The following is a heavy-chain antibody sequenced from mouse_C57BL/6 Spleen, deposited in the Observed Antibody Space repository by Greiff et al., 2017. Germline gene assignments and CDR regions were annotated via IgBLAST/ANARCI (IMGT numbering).Heavy chain of an antibody. CDR1: GFTFSDYG. V-gene: IGHV5-17*01. D-gene: IGHD1-1*01. Sequence: EVKLQESGGGLVKPGGSLKLSCAASGFTFSDYGMHWVRQAPEKGLEWVAYISSGSSTIYYADTVKGRFTISRDNAKNTLFLQMTSLRSEDTAMYYCARGYYGSSPYFDVWGTGTTVTVSS. CDR3: ARGYYGSSPYFDV. J-gene: IGHJ1*03. CDR2: ISSGSSTI.